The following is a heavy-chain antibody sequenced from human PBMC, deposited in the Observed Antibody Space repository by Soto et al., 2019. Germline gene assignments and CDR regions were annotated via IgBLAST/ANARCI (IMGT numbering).Heavy chain of an antibody. CDR2: IYHSGST. CDR3: ARAGGIAMVTGGDY. Sequence: KPSETLSLTCAVSGYSISSGYYWGWIRQPPGKGLEWIGSIYHSGSTYYNPSLKSRVTISVDTSKNQFSLKLSSVTAADTAVYYCARAGGIAMVTGGDYWGQGTLVTVSS. V-gene: IGHV4-38-2*01. D-gene: IGHD5-18*01. J-gene: IGHJ4*02. CDR1: GYSISSGYY.